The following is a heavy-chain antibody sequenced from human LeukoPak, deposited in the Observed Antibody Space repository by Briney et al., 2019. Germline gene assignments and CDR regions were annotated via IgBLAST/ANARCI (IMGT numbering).Heavy chain of an antibody. V-gene: IGHV3-30-3*01. CDR2: ISYDGSNK. CDR1: GFTFSSYA. CDR3: ARDSGYSYGYGQLYYYYYGMDV. Sequence: PGGSLRLSCAASGFTFSSYAMHWVRQAPGKGLEWVAVISYDGSNKYYADSVKGRFTISRDNSKNTLYLQMNSLRAEDTAVYYCARDSGYSYGYGQLYYYYYGMDVWGQGTTVTVSS. D-gene: IGHD5-18*01. J-gene: IGHJ6*02.